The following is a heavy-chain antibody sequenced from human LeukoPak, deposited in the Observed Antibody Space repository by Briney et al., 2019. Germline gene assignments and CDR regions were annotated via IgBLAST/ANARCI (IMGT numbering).Heavy chain of an antibody. CDR2: ISSSGSTI. Sequence: GGSLRLSCAASGFTFSDYYMSWIRQAPGKGLEWVSYISSSGSTIYYADSVKDRLTISRDNAKNSLYLQMNSLRAEDTAVYYCARAGYCSSTSCPYYYYYMDVWGKGTTVTVSS. CDR1: GFTFSDYY. CDR3: ARAGYCSSTSCPYYYYYMDV. D-gene: IGHD2-2*01. V-gene: IGHV3-11*04. J-gene: IGHJ6*03.